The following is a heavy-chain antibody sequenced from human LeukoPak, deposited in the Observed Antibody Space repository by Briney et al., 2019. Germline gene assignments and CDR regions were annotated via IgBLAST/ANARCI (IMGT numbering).Heavy chain of an antibody. J-gene: IGHJ3*02. D-gene: IGHD6-13*01. CDR3: ARAPVTLVHAFDI. CDR2: IYYSGST. V-gene: IGHV4-59*12. CDR1: GGSISSYY. Sequence: SETLSLTCTVSGGSISSYYWSWIRQPPGKGLEWIGYIYYSGSTNYNPSLKSRVTISVDRSKNQFSLKLSSVTAADTAVYYCARAPVTLVHAFDIWGQGTMVTVSS.